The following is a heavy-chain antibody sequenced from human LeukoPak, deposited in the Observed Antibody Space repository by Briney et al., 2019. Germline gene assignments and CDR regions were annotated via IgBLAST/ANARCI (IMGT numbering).Heavy chain of an antibody. CDR3: ASSSGDYGDYNWFDP. Sequence: NPGGPLRLSCAASGFTFSDYYMSWIRQAPGKGLEWVSYISSSGSTTYYADSVKGRFTISRDNAKNSLYLQMNSLRAEDTAVYYCASSSGDYGDYNWFDPWGQGTLVTVSS. CDR2: ISSSGSTT. CDR1: GFTFSDYY. V-gene: IGHV3-11*01. D-gene: IGHD4-17*01. J-gene: IGHJ5*02.